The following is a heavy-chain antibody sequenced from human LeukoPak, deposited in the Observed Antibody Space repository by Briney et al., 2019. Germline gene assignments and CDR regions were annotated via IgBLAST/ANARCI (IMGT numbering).Heavy chain of an antibody. CDR1: GFTFTSSA. V-gene: IGHV1-58*02. Sequence: SVKVSCKASGFTFTSSAMQWVRQARGQRLEWIGWIVVGSGNTNYAQKFQERDTITRDMSTGTAYMELGSLRSEDTAVYYCAADAYCSSTSCYYYYYGMDVWGQGTTVTVSS. D-gene: IGHD2-2*01. J-gene: IGHJ6*02. CDR2: IVVGSGNT. CDR3: AADAYCSSTSCYYYYYGMDV.